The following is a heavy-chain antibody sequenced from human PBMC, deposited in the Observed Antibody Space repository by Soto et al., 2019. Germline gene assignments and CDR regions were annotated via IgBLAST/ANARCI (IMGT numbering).Heavy chain of an antibody. V-gene: IGHV4-34*01. D-gene: IGHD3-10*01. J-gene: IGHJ5*02. CDR3: AKTMAMVRGLKGWFDP. CDR1: GGSFSGYY. Sequence: SETLSLTCAVYGGSFSGYYWSWIRQPPGKGLEWIGEINHSGSTNYNPSLKSRVTISVDTSKNQFSLKLSSVTAADTAVYYCAKTMAMVRGLKGWFDPWGQGTLGNVS. CDR2: INHSGST.